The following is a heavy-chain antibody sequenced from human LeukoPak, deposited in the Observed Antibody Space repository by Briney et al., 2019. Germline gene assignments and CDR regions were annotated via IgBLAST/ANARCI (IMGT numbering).Heavy chain of an antibody. V-gene: IGHV1-18*01. Sequence: WASVKVSCKASGYTFTSYGISWVRQAPGQGLEWMGWISAYNGNTNYVQKLQGRVTMTTDTSTSTAYMELRSLRSDDTAVYYCARGSGMATITGEKGDFDYWGQGTLVTVSS. J-gene: IGHJ4*02. CDR1: GYTFTSYG. CDR2: ISAYNGNT. CDR3: ARGSGMATITGEKGDFDY. D-gene: IGHD5-24*01.